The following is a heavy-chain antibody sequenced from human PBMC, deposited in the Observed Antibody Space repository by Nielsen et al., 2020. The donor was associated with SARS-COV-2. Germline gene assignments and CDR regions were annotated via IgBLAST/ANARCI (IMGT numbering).Heavy chain of an antibody. J-gene: IGHJ4*02. Sequence: GESLKISCAASGFTLSNYVMNWVRQAPGKGLEWVSVIDSGGSSPHYVDSVKGRFTISRDNAKNSLYLQMNSLRAEDTAVYYCARDWRIGAAAGEGFDYWGQGTLVTVSS. V-gene: IGHV3-23*03. CDR3: ARDWRIGAAAGEGFDY. CDR2: IDSGGSSP. D-gene: IGHD6-13*01. CDR1: GFTLSNYV.